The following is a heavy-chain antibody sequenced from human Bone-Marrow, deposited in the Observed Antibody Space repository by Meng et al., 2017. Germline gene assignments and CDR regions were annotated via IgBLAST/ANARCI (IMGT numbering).Heavy chain of an antibody. CDR3: ARVKRWLQRGFELDP. CDR1: GGSISSVDYF. J-gene: IGHJ5*02. V-gene: IGHV4-30-4*08. Sequence: QLQLQESGSGLVKPSQTLSLTCTVSGGSISSVDYFWSWIRQPPGKGLEWIGYIYHSGSTYYNPSLESRVTISVDTSKNQFSLKLSSVTAADTAVYYCARVKRWLQRGFELDPWGQGTLVTVSS. D-gene: IGHD5-24*01. CDR2: IYHSGST.